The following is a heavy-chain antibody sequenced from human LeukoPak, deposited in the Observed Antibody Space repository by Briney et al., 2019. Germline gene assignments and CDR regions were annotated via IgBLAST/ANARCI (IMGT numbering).Heavy chain of an antibody. CDR1: GFTFSSYE. D-gene: IGHD6-13*01. CDR2: ISSSGSTI. CDR3: ARDSEQQLAQVRIYYYGMDV. Sequence: GGSLRLSCAASGFTFSSYEMNWVRQAPGKGLEWVSYISSSGSTIYYADSVKGRFTISRDNAKNSLYLQMNSLRAEDTAVYYCARDSEQQLAQVRIYYYGMDVWGQGTTVTVSS. J-gene: IGHJ6*02. V-gene: IGHV3-48*03.